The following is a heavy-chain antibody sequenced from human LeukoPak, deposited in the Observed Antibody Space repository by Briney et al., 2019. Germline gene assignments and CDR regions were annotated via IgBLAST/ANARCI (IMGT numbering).Heavy chain of an antibody. D-gene: IGHD3-10*01. V-gene: IGHV1-2*02. CDR3: ARGAGGDSYYMDV. J-gene: IGHJ6*03. CDR1: GYTFTGYY. CDR2: INPNSGGT. Sequence: ASVKVSCKASGYTFTGYYMHWVRQAPGQGLEWMGWINPNSGGTNYAQRFQGRVTMTRDTSVTTVYIELSRLTFDDTAVYYCARGAGGDSYYMDVWGKGTTVT.